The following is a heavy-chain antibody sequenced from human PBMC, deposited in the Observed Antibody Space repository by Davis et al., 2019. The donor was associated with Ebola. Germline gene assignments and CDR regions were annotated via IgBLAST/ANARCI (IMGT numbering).Heavy chain of an antibody. CDR3: VKDKTVAVVPATHAAFDM. CDR1: GFTFDDHA. Sequence: SCEASGFTFDDHAMHWVRQVPGKGLDWVAGISWNSRHKVYEDSMKGRSAISRDNARNSLFLEMNSLRAEDTALYYCVKDKTVAVVPATHAAFDMWGQGTMVTVAS. CDR2: ISWNSRHK. J-gene: IGHJ3*02. V-gene: IGHV3-9*01. D-gene: IGHD4-23*01.